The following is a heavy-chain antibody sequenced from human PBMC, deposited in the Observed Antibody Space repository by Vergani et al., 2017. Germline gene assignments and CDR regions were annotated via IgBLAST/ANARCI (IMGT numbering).Heavy chain of an antibody. J-gene: IGHJ4*02. D-gene: IGHD4-17*01. CDR1: GVSISSGGYS. V-gene: IGHV4-30-2*01. CDR3: ATGNDYGDVDY. CDR2: SYHSGST. Sequence: QLQLQESGSGLVKPSQTLSLTCAVSGVSISSGGYSWSWIRQRQGKGPEWIGYSYHSGSTYYNPSLKSRVSISVDMSKYQFSLKLSAVTTADTAVYCCATGNDYGDVDYWGQGTLVTVSS.